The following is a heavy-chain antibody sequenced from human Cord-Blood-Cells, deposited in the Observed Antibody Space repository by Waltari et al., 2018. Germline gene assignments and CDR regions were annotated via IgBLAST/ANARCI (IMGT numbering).Heavy chain of an antibody. J-gene: IGHJ4*02. CDR2: IWYDGSNK. CDR1: GFTFSSYG. CDR3: ARGRGITGTTDY. V-gene: IGHV3-33*01. Sequence: QVQLVESGGGVVQPGRSLRLSCPASGFTFSSYGMHWVRQAPGKGLEWVAVIWYDGSNKYYADSGKGRFTISRDNSKNTLYLQMNSLRAEDTAVYYCARGRGITGTTDYWGQGTLVTVSS. D-gene: IGHD1-7*01.